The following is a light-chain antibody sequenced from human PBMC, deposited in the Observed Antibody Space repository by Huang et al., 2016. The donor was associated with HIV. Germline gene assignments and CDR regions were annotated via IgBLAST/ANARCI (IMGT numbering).Light chain of an antibody. J-gene: IGKJ4*01. CDR2: EAS. V-gene: IGKV3-11*01. Sequence: ELVLTQSPATLSLSPGERATPSCRASQSVSSYLAWYQQKPGQAPRLLIDEASSRATGIPARFSGSGSGTDFTLTISSLEPEDFAVYYCQQRSNWRITFGGGTKVEIK. CDR3: QQRSNWRIT. CDR1: QSVSSY.